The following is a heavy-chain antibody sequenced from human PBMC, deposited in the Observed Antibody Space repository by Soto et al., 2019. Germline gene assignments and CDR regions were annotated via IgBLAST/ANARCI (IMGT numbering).Heavy chain of an antibody. CDR2: IYYSGST. Sequence: QVQLQESGPGLVKPSQTLSLPCTVSGGSISSGGYYWSWIRQHPGKGLEWIGYIYYSGSTYYNPSLKRCITISVDTPKNQFPLKLSSVTAADTAVYYCASPRVGRTAMDIGGQGTMVTVSS. J-gene: IGHJ3*02. D-gene: IGHD1-26*01. CDR3: ASPRVGRTAMDI. CDR1: GGSISSGGYY. V-gene: IGHV4-31*03.